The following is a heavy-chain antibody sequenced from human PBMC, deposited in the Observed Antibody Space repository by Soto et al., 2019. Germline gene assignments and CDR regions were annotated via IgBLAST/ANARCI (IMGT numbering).Heavy chain of an antibody. CDR3: ERDAGVSGELYY. CDR1: GYTFTSYG. CDR2: ISAYNGNT. Sequence: QVQLVQSGAEVKKPGASVKVSCKASGYTFTSYGISWVRQAPGQGLEWMGWISAYNGNTNYAQKLQGRVTMTTDTHTRAVHTEVGSLISDDTAVYYCERDAGVSGELYYWCQGTLVTVSS. J-gene: IGHJ4*02. V-gene: IGHV1-18*01. D-gene: IGHD3-16*01.